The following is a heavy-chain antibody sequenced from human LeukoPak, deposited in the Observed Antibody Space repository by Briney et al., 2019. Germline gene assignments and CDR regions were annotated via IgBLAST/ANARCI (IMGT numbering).Heavy chain of an antibody. D-gene: IGHD3-10*01. V-gene: IGHV1-2*02. CDR2: TYPNIGGT. CDR1: RYTFTVYY. CDR3: ARAPQITIVRGVIIPFAY. J-gene: IGHJ4*02. Sequence: ASLKVSSKASRYTFTVYYMHSVRQAPGQGLECMACTYPNIGGTNYAQTFQGRVTMTRDTSISTAYMELSRLRSDDTAVYYCARAPQITIVRGVIIPFAYWGQGTLVTVSS.